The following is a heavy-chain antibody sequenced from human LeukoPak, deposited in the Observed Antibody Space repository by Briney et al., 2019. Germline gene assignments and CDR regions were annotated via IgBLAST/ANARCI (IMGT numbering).Heavy chain of an antibody. V-gene: IGHV3-7*01. D-gene: IGHD1-26*01. CDR2: IKHDGSEE. CDR1: GFTFSSYW. CDR3: VRDRGRASVDY. Sequence: GGSLRLSCAASGFTFSSYWMSWVRQAPGKGLKWVANIKHDGSEENSVDSVKGRFTISRDNAKNSLYLQMNSLRAEDTAVYYCVRDRGRASVDYWGQGTQVTVSS. J-gene: IGHJ4*02.